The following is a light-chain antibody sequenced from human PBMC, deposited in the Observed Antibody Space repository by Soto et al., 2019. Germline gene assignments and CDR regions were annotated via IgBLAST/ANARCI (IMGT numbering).Light chain of an antibody. Sequence: QSALTQPASVSGSPGQSITISCTGTSNDVGCYNHGSWYQQHPGKAPKLIIYEVSYRPSGVSNRFSGSKSGNTASLTISGLQAEDEADYYRNSYRSTDTVVFGGGTKLTVL. V-gene: IGLV2-14*01. CDR1: SNDVGCYNH. CDR3: NSYRSTDTVV. J-gene: IGLJ2*01. CDR2: EVS.